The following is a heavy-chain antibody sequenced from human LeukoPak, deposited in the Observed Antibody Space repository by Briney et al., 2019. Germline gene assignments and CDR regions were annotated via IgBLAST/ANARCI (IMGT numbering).Heavy chain of an antibody. CDR3: AKPLVGATNFDD. J-gene: IGHJ4*02. Sequence: GGSLRLSCAASGFTFSSYAMSWVRQAPGKGLEWVSAISGSGGSTDYADSVKGRFTISRDNSKNTLYLQMNSLRAEDTAVYYCAKPLVGATNFDDWGQGTLVTVSS. CDR2: ISGSGGST. D-gene: IGHD1-26*01. V-gene: IGHV3-23*01. CDR1: GFTFSSYA.